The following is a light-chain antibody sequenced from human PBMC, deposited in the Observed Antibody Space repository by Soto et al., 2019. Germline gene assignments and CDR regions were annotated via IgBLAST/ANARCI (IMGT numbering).Light chain of an antibody. J-gene: IGKJ4*01. Sequence: EIVLTQSPATLSLSPGERATLSCRASQSISSYLGWYQQKPGQAPRLLIYDASNRAAGIPARFSGSGSGTDFTLTISSLEPEDFEVYYCQQRGKWPLTFGGGTKVEIK. V-gene: IGKV3-11*01. CDR3: QQRGKWPLT. CDR1: QSISSY. CDR2: DAS.